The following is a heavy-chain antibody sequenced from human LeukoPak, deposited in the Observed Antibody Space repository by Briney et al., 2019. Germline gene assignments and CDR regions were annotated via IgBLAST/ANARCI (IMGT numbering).Heavy chain of an antibody. Sequence: GASVKVSCKASGYTFTDYYVHWVRQAPGQGLEWMGCITPNSDGTEYTQKFQGRVTMTRDTSISTAYMELSRLRSDDTAVYYCARATTYYDILTGYYTGAFDIWGQGTMVTVSS. D-gene: IGHD3-9*01. CDR2: ITPNSDGT. CDR3: ARATTYYDILTGYYTGAFDI. V-gene: IGHV1-2*02. CDR1: GYTFTDYY. J-gene: IGHJ3*02.